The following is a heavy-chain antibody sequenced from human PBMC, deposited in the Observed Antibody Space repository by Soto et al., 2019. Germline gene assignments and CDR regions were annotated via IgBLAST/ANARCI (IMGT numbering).Heavy chain of an antibody. V-gene: IGHV4-39*01. Sequence: SETLSLTCTVSGGSISSSSYYWGWIRQPPGKGLEWIGSIYYSGSTYCNPSLKSRVTIFVDTSKNQFSLKLSSVTAADTAVYYCARLEYDYVWGSYRLYYFDYWGQGTLVTVSS. CDR1: GGSISSSSYY. CDR3: ARLEYDYVWGSYRLYYFDY. D-gene: IGHD3-16*02. CDR2: IYYSGST. J-gene: IGHJ4*02.